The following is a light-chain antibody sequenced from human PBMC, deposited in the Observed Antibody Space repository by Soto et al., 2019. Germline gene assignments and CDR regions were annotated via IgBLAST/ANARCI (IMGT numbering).Light chain of an antibody. Sequence: IRMTQSPSSFSASTGDRVTVTCRASQSIGRWLAWYQQKPGKAPKLLIFDASTLENGVPARFSGSRSGPEFSLTISSLQPDDFATYYCQQYYSYWTFGQGTKVDIK. CDR2: DAS. CDR3: QQYYSYWT. CDR1: QSIGRW. J-gene: IGKJ1*01. V-gene: IGKV1-5*01.